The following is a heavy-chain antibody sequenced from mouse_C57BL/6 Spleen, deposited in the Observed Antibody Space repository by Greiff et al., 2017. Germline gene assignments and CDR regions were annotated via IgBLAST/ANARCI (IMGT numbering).Heavy chain of an antibody. CDR2: ISGGSSTI. CDR1: GFTFSDYG. V-gene: IGHV5-17*01. Sequence: EVMLVESGGGLVKPGGSLKLSCAASGFTFSDYGMHWVRQAPEKGLEWVAYISGGSSTIYYADTVKGRFTISTDNAKNTLFLQMTSLRSEDTAMYYCARPPTTGGGQGTSVTVAS. D-gene: IGHD1-1*01. J-gene: IGHJ4*01. CDR3: ARPPTTG.